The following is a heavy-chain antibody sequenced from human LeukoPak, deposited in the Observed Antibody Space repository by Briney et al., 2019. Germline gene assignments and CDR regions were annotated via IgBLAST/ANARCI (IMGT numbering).Heavy chain of an antibody. CDR2: ISGSGGST. J-gene: IGHJ4*02. D-gene: IGHD3-22*01. V-gene: IGHV3-23*01. CDR1: GFTFSSYA. Sequence: GGSLRLPCAASGFTFSSYAMSWVRQAPGKGLEWVSAISGSGGSTYYADSVKGRFTISRDNSKNTLYLQMNSLRAEDTAVYYCAKSYYYDSSGYFPLFDYWGQGTLVTVSS. CDR3: AKSYYYDSSGYFPLFDY.